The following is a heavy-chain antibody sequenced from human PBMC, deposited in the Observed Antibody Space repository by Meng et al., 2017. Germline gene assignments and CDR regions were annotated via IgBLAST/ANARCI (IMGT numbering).Heavy chain of an antibody. D-gene: IGHD6-19*01. Sequence: SETLSLTCTVSGGSISSSSYYWGWIGQPPGKGLEWIGSIYYSGSTHYNPSLKSRVTISVDTSKNQFSLKLSSVTAADTAVYYCARDSPGTAEEQWLVPLAYWGQGTLVTVSS. V-gene: IGHV4-39*07. CDR3: ARDSPGTAEEQWLVPLAY. CDR2: IYYSGST. CDR1: GGSISSSSYY. J-gene: IGHJ4*02.